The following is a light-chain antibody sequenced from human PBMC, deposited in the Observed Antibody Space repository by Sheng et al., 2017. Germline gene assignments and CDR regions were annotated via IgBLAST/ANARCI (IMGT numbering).Light chain of an antibody. J-gene: IGKJ3*01. CDR1: QGISSY. CDR3: QQYYSYPRD. CDR2: AAS. V-gene: IGKV1-8*01. Sequence: AIRMTQSPSSLSASTGDRVTITCRASQGISSYLAWYQQKPGKAPKLLIYAASTLQSGVPSRFSGSGSGTDFTLTISCLQSEDFATYYCQQYYSYPRDFGPGDQSGYQT.